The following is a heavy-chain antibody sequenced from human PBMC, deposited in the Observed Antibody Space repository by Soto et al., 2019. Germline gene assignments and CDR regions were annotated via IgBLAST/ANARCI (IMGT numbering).Heavy chain of an antibody. V-gene: IGHV3-23*01. CDR2: ISGSGGST. D-gene: IGHD3-22*01. J-gene: IGHJ4*02. CDR3: AKLSGRGLFHVVVDDYCDHDENY. CDR1: GFTFSSYA. Sequence: PGGSLRLSCAASGFTFSSYAMSWVRQAPGKGLEWVSAISGSGGSTYYADSVKGRFTISRDNSKNTLYLQMNSLRAEDTAVYYCAKLSGRGLFHVVVDDYCDHDENYWGEGT.